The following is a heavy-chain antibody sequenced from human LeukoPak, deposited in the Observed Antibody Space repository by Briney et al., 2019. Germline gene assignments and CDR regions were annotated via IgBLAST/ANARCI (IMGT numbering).Heavy chain of an antibody. Sequence: PSETLSLTCAVYGGSFSGYYWSWIRQPPGKGLEWIGEINHSGSTNYNLSLKSRVTISVDTSKNQFSLKLSSVTAADTAVYYCARSTYYDFWSGYWNYWGQGTLVTVSS. V-gene: IGHV4-34*01. CDR1: GGSFSGYY. CDR3: ARSTYYDFWSGYWNY. CDR2: INHSGST. J-gene: IGHJ4*02. D-gene: IGHD3-3*01.